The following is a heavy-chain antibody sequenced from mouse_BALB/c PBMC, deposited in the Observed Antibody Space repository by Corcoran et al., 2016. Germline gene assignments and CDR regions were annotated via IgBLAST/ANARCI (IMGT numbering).Heavy chain of an antibody. CDR3: ASDGYPRAWFAY. D-gene: IGHD2-3*01. CDR1: GYTFTNYG. V-gene: IGHV9-1*02. Sequence: QIQLVQSGPELKKPGETVKISCKASGYTFTNYGMNWVKQASGKGLKWMGWINTYTGEPTYADDFKGRFAFSLETSASTAYWQINNLKNEDMATDVCASDGYPRAWFAYWGQGTLVTVSA. J-gene: IGHJ3*01. CDR2: INTYTGEP.